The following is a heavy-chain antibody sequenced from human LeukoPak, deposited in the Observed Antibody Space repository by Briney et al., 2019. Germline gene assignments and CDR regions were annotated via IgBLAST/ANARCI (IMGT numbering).Heavy chain of an antibody. CDR2: IYYSGST. CDR3: ARGPRITMIVVVITGRSHAFDI. J-gene: IGHJ3*02. CDR1: GGSISSYY. D-gene: IGHD3-22*01. V-gene: IGHV4-59*12. Sequence: PSETLSLTCTVSGGSISSYYWSWIRQPPGKGLEWIGYIYYSGSTNYNPSLKSRVTISVDTSKNQFSLKLSSVTAADTAVYYCARGPRITMIVVVITGRSHAFDIWGQGTMVTVSS.